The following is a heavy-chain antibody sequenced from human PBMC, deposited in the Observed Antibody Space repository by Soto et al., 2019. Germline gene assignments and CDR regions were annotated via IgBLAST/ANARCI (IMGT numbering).Heavy chain of an antibody. D-gene: IGHD3-3*01. Sequence: QVQVVESGGGVVQPGRSLRLSCAASGFTFSSHGMHWVRQAPAKGLEWVASISYDGGHRYYADSVKGRFTISRDNSRNTLYLQMSSLRAEDTAVYFCAKAPRFLEGLTRDYDGMDVWGQGTTVTVSS. V-gene: IGHV3-30*18. J-gene: IGHJ6*02. CDR1: GFTFSSHG. CDR3: AKAPRFLEGLTRDYDGMDV. CDR2: ISYDGGHR.